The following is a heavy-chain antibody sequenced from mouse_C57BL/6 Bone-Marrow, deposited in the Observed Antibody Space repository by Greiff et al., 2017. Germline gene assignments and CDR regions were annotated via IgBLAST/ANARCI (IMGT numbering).Heavy chain of an antibody. D-gene: IGHD4-1*01. J-gene: IGHJ2*01. Sequence: QVQLQQSGAELVKPGASVKMSCKASGYTFTSYAITWVKQRPGQGLEWIGDIYPGSGCTNYNEKFKSKDTLTVDTSSSTSYMHLSSLTSEDSAVYYCARRLDRYYLDYWGQGTTLTVSS. CDR2: IYPGSGCT. V-gene: IGHV1-55*01. CDR1: GYTFTSYA. CDR3: ARRLDRYYLDY.